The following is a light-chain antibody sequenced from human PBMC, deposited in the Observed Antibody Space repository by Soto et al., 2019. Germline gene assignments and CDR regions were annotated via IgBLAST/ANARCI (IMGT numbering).Light chain of an antibody. CDR1: QSISSW. V-gene: IGKV1-5*01. J-gene: IGKJ1*01. CDR2: DVS. Sequence: DIQMTQSPSTLSASVGDRVTITCRASQSISSWLAWYQQKPGKAPKLLIYDVSSLESGVPSRFSGSGSGTEFTLTISSLQPDDFATYYCQHYNSYSEAFGQGTKVELK. CDR3: QHYNSYSEA.